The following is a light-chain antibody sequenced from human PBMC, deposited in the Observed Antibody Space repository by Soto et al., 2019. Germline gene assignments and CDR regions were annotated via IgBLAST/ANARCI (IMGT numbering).Light chain of an antibody. CDR2: GAS. Sequence: EIVLTQSPGTLSLSPGERATLSCRASQSVSSSYLAWYQQKPGPAPMLLIYGASRRATGVPDRFSGSGSGTYFTLTISGLEHEDFAVYYCQQYDSSPFTFGQGTRLDIK. V-gene: IGKV3-20*01. J-gene: IGKJ5*01. CDR1: QSVSSSY. CDR3: QQYDSSPFT.